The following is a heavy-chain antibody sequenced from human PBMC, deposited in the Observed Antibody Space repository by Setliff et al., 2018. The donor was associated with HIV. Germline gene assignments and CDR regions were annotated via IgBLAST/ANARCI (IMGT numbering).Heavy chain of an antibody. Sequence: SETLSLTCAVSGGSISSSNWWSWVRQPPGKGLEWIGEIYHSGSTDYNPSLKSRVSISVDTSKNQFSLKLSSVTAADTAVYYCARGPGGTVPKPLDAFDIWGQGTMVTVSS. CDR3: ARGPGGTVPKPLDAFDI. J-gene: IGHJ3*02. D-gene: IGHD1-1*01. CDR2: IYHSGST. V-gene: IGHV4-4*02. CDR1: GGSISSSNW.